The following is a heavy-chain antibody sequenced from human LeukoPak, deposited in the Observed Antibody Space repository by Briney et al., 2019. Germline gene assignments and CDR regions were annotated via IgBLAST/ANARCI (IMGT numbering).Heavy chain of an antibody. V-gene: IGHV4-59*08. D-gene: IGHD6-19*01. CDR3: ARASSYTGHLGW. CDR1: GGSISSYY. Sequence: SEALSLTCSVSGGSISSYYWSWIRQPPGEGLEGIGYIYSSGSTNYNPPLKTRLTISIDTSTNQFPLHLTSVTAADTAVYYCARASSYTGHLGWWGQGTLVTVSS. J-gene: IGHJ4*02. CDR2: IYSSGST.